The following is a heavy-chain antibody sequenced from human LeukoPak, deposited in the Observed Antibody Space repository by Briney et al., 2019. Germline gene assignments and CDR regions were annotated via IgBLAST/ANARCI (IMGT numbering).Heavy chain of an antibody. V-gene: IGHV1-2*02. CDR1: GYTFTGYY. J-gene: IGHJ6*02. CDR3: ARDTLYGDYAAGMDV. Sequence: ASVKVSCKASGYTFTGYYMHWVRQAPGQGLEWMGWINPNGCGTNYAQEFQGRVTMTRDTSISTAYMELSRLRSDDTAVYYCARDTLYGDYAAGMDVWGQGTTVTVSS. D-gene: IGHD4-17*01. CDR2: INPNGCGT.